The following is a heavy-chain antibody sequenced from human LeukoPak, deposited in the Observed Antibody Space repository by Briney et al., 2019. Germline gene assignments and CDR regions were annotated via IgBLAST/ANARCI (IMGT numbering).Heavy chain of an antibody. CDR3: AKAGVDMTTILLYFDF. D-gene: IGHD5-24*01. V-gene: IGHV3-30*18. J-gene: IGHJ4*02. CDR1: GFTFSSYG. Sequence: PGGSLRLSCAASGFTFSSYGVHWVRQAPGKGLEWVAVISYGGGNKYYVDSVKGRFTISRDNSKNTLYLQMNSLRGEDTAVYYCAKAGVDMTTILLYFDFWGQGTLVTVSS. CDR2: ISYGGGNK.